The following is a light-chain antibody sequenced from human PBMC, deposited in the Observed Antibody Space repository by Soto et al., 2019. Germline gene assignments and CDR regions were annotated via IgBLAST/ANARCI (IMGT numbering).Light chain of an antibody. Sequence: DIQMTQSPSTLSASVGDRVTITCRASQSISSWLAWYQQKPGKAPKLLIYKASSLESGVPSRFSESGSGTDFTLTISSLQPDDFATYYCQQYNSYSRTFGQGTKVEIK. J-gene: IGKJ1*01. CDR2: KAS. CDR3: QQYNSYSRT. CDR1: QSISSW. V-gene: IGKV1-5*03.